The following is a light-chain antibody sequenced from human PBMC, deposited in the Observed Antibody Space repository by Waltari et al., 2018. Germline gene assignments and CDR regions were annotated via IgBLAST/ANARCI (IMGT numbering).Light chain of an antibody. Sequence: EIVLTQSPGTLSSSPGARATLSCRASQSVSSNFLAWYQKKPGQAPRLLIYGASSRATGIPDRVSGSGSETDFSLTISRLEPEDFAVYYCQQYGSSPLTFSGGTKVEIK. CDR2: GAS. V-gene: IGKV3-20*01. J-gene: IGKJ4*01. CDR1: QSVSSNF. CDR3: QQYGSSPLT.